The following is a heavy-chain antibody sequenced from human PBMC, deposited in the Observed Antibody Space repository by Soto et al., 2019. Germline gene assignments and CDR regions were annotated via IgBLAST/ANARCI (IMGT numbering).Heavy chain of an antibody. J-gene: IGHJ6*02. CDR1: GFTFSSYG. CDR3: VKDGSSGWPYFYDMDV. V-gene: IGHV3-30*02. CDR2: IWYDGSNK. D-gene: IGHD6-19*01. Sequence: GGSLRLSCAASGFTFSSYGMHWVRQAPGKGLEWVAVIWYDGSNKYYADSVKGRFTISRDNSKNTLYLQMSSLRAEDTAVYYCVKDGSSGWPYFYDMDVWGQGTTVTVSS.